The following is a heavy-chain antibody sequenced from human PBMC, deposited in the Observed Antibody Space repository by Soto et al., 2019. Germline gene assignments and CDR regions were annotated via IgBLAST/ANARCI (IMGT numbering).Heavy chain of an antibody. D-gene: IGHD3-22*01. CDR3: AIRSQFYDSRGYENLD. Sequence: EVQLLEYGGVLVQPGGSLRLSCAASGFTFSSYAMAWVRQAPGKGLEWVSSISASGVSTYYADSVKGLFTISRDNSKITLYLKMRSLRAEDTAVYHWAIRSQFYDSRGYENLDLGQVTLVTVFS. CDR1: GFTFSSYA. V-gene: IGHV3-23*01. CDR2: ISASGVST. J-gene: IGHJ4*02.